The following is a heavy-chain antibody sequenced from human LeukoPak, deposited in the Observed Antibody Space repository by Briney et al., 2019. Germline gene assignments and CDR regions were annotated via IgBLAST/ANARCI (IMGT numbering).Heavy chain of an antibody. CDR3: AREVVIFPDYYYYGMDV. CDR2: ISRSGDSL. D-gene: IGHD3-9*01. CDR1: GFPFRDYY. Sequence: GGSLRLSCAASGFPFRDYYMTWIRQAPGKGLGWISYISRSGDSLYYADSVEGRFTISRDNAKNSLFLEMNSLRADDTAAYYCAREVVIFPDYYYYGMDVWDQGTTVTVSS. J-gene: IGHJ6*02. V-gene: IGHV3-11*01.